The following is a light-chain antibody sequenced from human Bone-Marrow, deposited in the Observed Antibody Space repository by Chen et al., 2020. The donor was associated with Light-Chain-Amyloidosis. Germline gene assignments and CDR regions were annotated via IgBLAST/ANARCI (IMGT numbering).Light chain of an antibody. V-gene: IGLV3-25*03. CDR3: QSADSSGTYEVI. J-gene: IGLJ2*01. Sequence: SYELPQPSSVSVSPVQTARITSSGDDLPTNYAYWYQQKPGQAPVRVIHRDTERPSGISERFSGSSSGTTATLTISGVQAEDEADYHCQSADSSGTYEVIFGGGTKLTVL. CDR1: DLPTNY. CDR2: RDT.